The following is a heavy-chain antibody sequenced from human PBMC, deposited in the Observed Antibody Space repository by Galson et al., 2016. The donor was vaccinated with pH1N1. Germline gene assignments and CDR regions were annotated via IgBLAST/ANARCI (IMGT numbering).Heavy chain of an antibody. CDR2: IIAIFNTP. D-gene: IGHD3-22*01. V-gene: IGHV1-69*06. CDR3: ARARNYYGNEAFDI. Sequence: SVKVSCKASGVIFNSYAINWVRQAPGQGLEWMGGIIAIFNTPNYAQDFQGRVTITADKPTTTVYLGLSGLTSEDTAVYYCARARNYYGNEAFDIWGQGTMVIVSS. J-gene: IGHJ3*02. CDR1: GVIFNSYA.